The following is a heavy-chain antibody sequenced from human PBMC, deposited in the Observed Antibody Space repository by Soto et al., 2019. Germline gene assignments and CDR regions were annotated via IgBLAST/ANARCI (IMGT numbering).Heavy chain of an antibody. CDR1: GGSISSSSYH. D-gene: IGHD2-15*01. V-gene: IGHV4-39*01. CDR2: IYHSGST. J-gene: IGHJ4*02. Sequence: SETLSLTCSVSGGSISSSSYHWGCMRQPPGKGLEWIGSIYHSGSTYYNPSLKSRVTISVDTSKNQFSLKLSSVTAADTAVYYCGRQGYCSGGSCYAAVVDYWGQGTLVTVSS. CDR3: GRQGYCSGGSCYAAVVDY.